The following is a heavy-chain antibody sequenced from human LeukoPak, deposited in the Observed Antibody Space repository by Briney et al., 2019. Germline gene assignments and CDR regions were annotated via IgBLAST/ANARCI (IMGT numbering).Heavy chain of an antibody. J-gene: IGHJ4*02. D-gene: IGHD1-1*01. Sequence: PGRSLRLSCAASGFTFDDYAMHWVRQAPGKGLEWVSGISWNSGSIGYADSVKGRFTISRDNAKNSLYLQMNSLRAEDTALYYCAKDSYNWNDYDYFDYWGQGTLVTVSS. CDR2: ISWNSGSI. CDR3: AKDSYNWNDYDYFDY. V-gene: IGHV3-9*01. CDR1: GFTFDDYA.